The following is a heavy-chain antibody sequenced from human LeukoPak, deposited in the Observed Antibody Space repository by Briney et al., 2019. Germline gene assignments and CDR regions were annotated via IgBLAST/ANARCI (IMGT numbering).Heavy chain of an antibody. CDR1: GGSISSYY. CDR3: ARGVVYYYYGMDV. D-gene: IGHD3-3*01. CDR2: IYYSGST. Sequence: SETLSLTCTVSGGSISSYYWSWIRRPPGKGLEWIGYIYYSGSTNYNPSLKSRVTISVDTSKNQFSLKLSSVTAADTAVYYCARGVVYYYYGMDVWGQGTTVTVSS. V-gene: IGHV4-59*01. J-gene: IGHJ6*02.